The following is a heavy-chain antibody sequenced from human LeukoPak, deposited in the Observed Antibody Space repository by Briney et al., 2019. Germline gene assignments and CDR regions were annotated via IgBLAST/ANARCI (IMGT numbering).Heavy chain of an antibody. Sequence: QPGGSPRLSCAASGLTFSSYWMHWVRQAPGKGLVWVSRINSDGSSTSYADSVKGRFTISRDNAKNTLYLQMNGLRADDTAVYYWSRDSEGSGYYYYYMDVWGKGTTVTVSS. CDR1: GLTFSSYW. CDR2: INSDGSST. V-gene: IGHV3-74*01. CDR3: SRDSEGSGYYYYYMDV. D-gene: IGHD2-15*01. J-gene: IGHJ6*03.